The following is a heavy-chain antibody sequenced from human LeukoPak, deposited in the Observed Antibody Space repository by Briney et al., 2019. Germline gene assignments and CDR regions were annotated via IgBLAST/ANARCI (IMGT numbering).Heavy chain of an antibody. D-gene: IGHD6-13*01. CDR2: INPNSGGT. CDR3: ARDEGSSWLTYYYYMDV. CDR1: GYTFTGYY. J-gene: IGHJ6*03. Sequence: ASVKVSCKASGYTFTGYYMHWVRQAPGQGLEWMGWINPNSGGTNYAQKFQGRVTMTRDTSISTAYMELSRLRSDDTAVYYCARDEGSSWLTYYYYMDVWGKGTTVTVSS. V-gene: IGHV1-2*02.